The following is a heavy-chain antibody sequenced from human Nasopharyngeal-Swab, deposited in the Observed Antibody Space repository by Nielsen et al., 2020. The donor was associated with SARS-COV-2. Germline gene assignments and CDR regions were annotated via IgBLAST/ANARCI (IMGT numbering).Heavy chain of an antibody. D-gene: IGHD4-17*01. CDR3: ARLVSTTVTTTYFDY. CDR2: IYPGDSDT. J-gene: IGHJ4*02. CDR1: GYSFTSYW. Sequence: KVSCKGSGYSFTSYWIGWVRQMPGKGLEWMGIIYPGDSDTRYSPSFQGQVTISADKSISTAYLQWSSLKASGTAMYYCARLVSTTVTTTYFDYWGQGTLVTVSS. V-gene: IGHV5-51*01.